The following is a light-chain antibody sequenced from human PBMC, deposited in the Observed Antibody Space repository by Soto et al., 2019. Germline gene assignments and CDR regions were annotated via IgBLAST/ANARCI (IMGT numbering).Light chain of an antibody. CDR3: QQNGSLAFS. Sequence: EIVLTQSPGILSLSPGERATLSCRASQSLSGGYLAWFQQKPGQTPRLLIYSASNRATGIPDRFSGSGSGTQLTLTVSRVEPEDFVGYYCQQNGSLAFSFGQGTRLEIK. CDR2: SAS. CDR1: QSLSGGY. J-gene: IGKJ5*01. V-gene: IGKV3-20*01.